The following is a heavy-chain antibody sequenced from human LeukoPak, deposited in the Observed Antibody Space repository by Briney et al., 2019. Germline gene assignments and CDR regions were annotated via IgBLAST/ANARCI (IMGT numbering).Heavy chain of an antibody. V-gene: IGHV3-74*01. CDR3: ARESYYYDSSGYASGAFDI. D-gene: IGHD3-22*01. CDR2: INSDGSST. J-gene: IGHJ3*02. Sequence: RLGGSLRLSCAASGFTFSSYWMHWVRQAPGKRLVWVSRINSDGSSTSYADSVKGRFTISRDNAKNTLYLQMNSLRAEDTAVYYCARESYYYDSSGYASGAFDIWGQGTMVTVSS. CDR1: GFTFSSYW.